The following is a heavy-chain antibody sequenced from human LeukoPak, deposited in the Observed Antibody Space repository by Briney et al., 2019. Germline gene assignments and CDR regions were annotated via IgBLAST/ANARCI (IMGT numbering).Heavy chain of an antibody. CDR2: INTDGSST. Sequence: PGGSLRLSCAAPGFTFSSYAMHWVRQAPGKGLVWVSRINTDGSSTSYADSVKGRFTISRDNAKNTLYLQMNSLRAEDTAVYYCARDSGDGYIVFDYWGQGTLVTVSS. J-gene: IGHJ4*02. V-gene: IGHV3-74*01. CDR3: ARDSGDGYIVFDY. D-gene: IGHD5-24*01. CDR1: GFTFSSYA.